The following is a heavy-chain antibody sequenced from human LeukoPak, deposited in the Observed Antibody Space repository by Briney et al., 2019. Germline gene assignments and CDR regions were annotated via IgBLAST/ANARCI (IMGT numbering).Heavy chain of an antibody. J-gene: IGHJ3*02. D-gene: IGHD3-22*01. CDR3: ARDENYYDSSGYFAFDI. CDR1: GGSISSYY. Sequence: SETLSLTCTVSGGSISSYYWSWIRQPPGKGLEWIGNIYYSGSTNYNPSLKSRVTISVDTSKNQFSLKLSSVTAADTAVYYCARDENYYDSSGYFAFDIWGQGTMVTVSS. CDR2: IYYSGST. V-gene: IGHV4-59*01.